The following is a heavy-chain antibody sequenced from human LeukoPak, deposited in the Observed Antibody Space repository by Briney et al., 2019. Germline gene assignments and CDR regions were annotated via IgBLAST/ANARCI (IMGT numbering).Heavy chain of an antibody. Sequence: SETLSLTCTVSGGSISSSSDYWGWIRQPPGKGLEWIGSIYYSGSTYYNPSLKSRVTISVDTSKNQFSLKLSSVTAADTAVYYCARDVDRAMGAFDYWGQGTLVTVSS. D-gene: IGHD5-18*01. CDR2: IYYSGST. CDR1: GGSISSSSDY. J-gene: IGHJ4*02. V-gene: IGHV4-39*07. CDR3: ARDVDRAMGAFDY.